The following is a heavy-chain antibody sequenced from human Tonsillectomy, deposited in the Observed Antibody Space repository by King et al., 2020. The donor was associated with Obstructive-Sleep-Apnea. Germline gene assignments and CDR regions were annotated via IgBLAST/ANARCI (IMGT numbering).Heavy chain of an antibody. CDR1: GFTFSSYW. CDR2: INRDGRAK. Sequence: VQLVESWGGLVQPGGSLRLSCAASGFTFSSYWMSWVRQAPGKGLEGVATINRDGRAKYYVDSVKGRFTISRDNAKNSLYLQMNSLRAEDTAVYYCAREIAAAGTNWGQGTLVTVSS. D-gene: IGHD6-13*01. CDR3: AREIAAAGTN. J-gene: IGHJ4*02. V-gene: IGHV3-7*01.